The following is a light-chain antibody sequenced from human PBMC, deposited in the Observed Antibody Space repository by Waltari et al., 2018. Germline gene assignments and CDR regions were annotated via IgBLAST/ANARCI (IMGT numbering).Light chain of an antibody. CDR2: AAS. CDR3: QQLNSYPFT. V-gene: IGKV1-9*01. Sequence: DIQLTQSPSFLSASVGDRVTITCRASQGISSYLAWYQKKPGKAPKPLIHAASPLQIGDPXXXXXXXXXXXXXXXISSLQPEDFATYYCQQLNSYPFTFGPGTKVDIK. J-gene: IGKJ3*01. CDR1: QGISSY.